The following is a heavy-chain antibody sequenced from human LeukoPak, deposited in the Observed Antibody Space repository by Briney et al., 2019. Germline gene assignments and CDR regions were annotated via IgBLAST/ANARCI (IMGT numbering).Heavy chain of an antibody. CDR1: GGSISSYY. D-gene: IGHD4-23*01. Sequence: SETLSLTCTVSGGSISSYYWSWIRQPPGKGLERIGYIYYSGSTNYNPSLKSRVTISVDTSKNQFSLKLSSVTAADTAVYYCASGNSKYYFDYWGQGTLVTVSS. J-gene: IGHJ4*02. CDR3: ASGNSKYYFDY. CDR2: IYYSGST. V-gene: IGHV4-59*01.